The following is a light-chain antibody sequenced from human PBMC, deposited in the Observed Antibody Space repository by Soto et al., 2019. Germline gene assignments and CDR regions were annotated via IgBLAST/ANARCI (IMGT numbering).Light chain of an antibody. V-gene: IGKV3-11*01. CDR1: QSVNSY. J-gene: IGKJ5*01. CDR2: DAS. CDR3: QHRSIWTVS. Sequence: PEERATLSCRASQSVNSYLAWYQQKPGLAPRLPIYDASSRATGIPARFSGSGSGTDCTITISSLETEDGAVYYCQHRSIWTVSFGQGTRLEIK.